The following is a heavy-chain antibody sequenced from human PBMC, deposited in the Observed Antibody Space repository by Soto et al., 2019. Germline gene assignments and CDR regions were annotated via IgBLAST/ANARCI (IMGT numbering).Heavy chain of an antibody. CDR1: GFDFSDYY. J-gene: IGHJ4*02. CDR3: VRDRGYSGYTF. V-gene: IGHV3-11*06. CDR2: ITSSSSNFT. Sequence: VQLVESGGGLVKPGGSLRLSCAASGFDFSDYYMSWIRQAPGKGLEWVAYITSSSSNFTRYADSVRGRFTISRDNARNPVSLQMNSLRPEDTAVYYCVRDRGYSGYTFWGQGTQVTVS. D-gene: IGHD5-12*01.